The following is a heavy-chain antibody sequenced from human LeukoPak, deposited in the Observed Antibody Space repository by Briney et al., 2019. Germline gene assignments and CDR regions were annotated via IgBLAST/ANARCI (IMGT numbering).Heavy chain of an antibody. D-gene: IGHD6-13*01. CDR2: IYYSGST. J-gene: IGHJ6*02. V-gene: IGHV4-61*08. CDR1: GGSISSGGYY. Sequence: SETLSLTCTVSGGSISSGGYYWSWIRQHPGKGLEWIGYIYYSGSTNHSPSLKSRVTISLDTSKNQFSLELSSVTAADAAVYYCARSNTSSWSAYYYGMDVWGQGTTVTVSS. CDR3: ARSNTSSWSAYYYGMDV.